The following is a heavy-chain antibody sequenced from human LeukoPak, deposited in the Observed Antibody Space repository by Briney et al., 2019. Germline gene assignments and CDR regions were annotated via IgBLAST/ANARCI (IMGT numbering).Heavy chain of an antibody. CDR2: INPNNGDT. CDR1: GYTFTAYY. V-gene: IGHV1-2*06. Sequence: ASVKVSCKASGYTFTAYYLQWVRQAPGQGLEWMGRINPNNGDTNCAQNFQGRVTMTRDTSISTAYLELSSLRSEDTAVYYCLRGAGAAGRDWFDPWRQGTLVTVSS. D-gene: IGHD1-26*01. CDR3: LRGAGAAGRDWFDP. J-gene: IGHJ5*02.